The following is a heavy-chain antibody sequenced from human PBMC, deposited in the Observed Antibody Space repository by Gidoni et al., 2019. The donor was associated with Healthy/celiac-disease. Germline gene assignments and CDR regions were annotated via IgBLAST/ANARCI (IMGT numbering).Heavy chain of an antibody. D-gene: IGHD2-15*01. J-gene: IGHJ2*01. CDR2: ISAYNGNT. CDR3: ARDRGVVHYWYFDL. CDR1: GYTFTSYG. V-gene: IGHV1-18*01. Sequence: QVQLVQSGAEVKKPGASVKVSCTASGYTFTSYGISWVRQASGQGLEWMGWISAYNGNTINAQKLQGRVTMTTDTSTSTAYMELRSLGSDDTAVYYCARDRGVVHYWYFDLWGRGTLVTVSS.